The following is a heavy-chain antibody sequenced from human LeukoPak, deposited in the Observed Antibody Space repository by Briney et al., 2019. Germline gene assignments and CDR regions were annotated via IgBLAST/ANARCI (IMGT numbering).Heavy chain of an antibody. Sequence: GESLKISCKGSGYSFNNYWIGWVRQMPGKGLEWMGIIYTGDSESRYSPSFQGQVTISADKSISTAYLQWSSLKASDTAMYYCARQGHWSYNDWGQGTLVTVSS. CDR3: ARQGHWSYND. CDR1: GYSFNNYW. CDR2: IYTGDSES. J-gene: IGHJ4*02. V-gene: IGHV5-51*01. D-gene: IGHD1-7*01.